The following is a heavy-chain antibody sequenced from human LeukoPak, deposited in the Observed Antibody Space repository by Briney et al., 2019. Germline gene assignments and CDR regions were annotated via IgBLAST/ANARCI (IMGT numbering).Heavy chain of an antibody. CDR1: GYTFTGYY. J-gene: IGHJ4*02. CDR3: ARERREQLLPPYTRLLTYFDY. D-gene: IGHD2-2*01. CDR2: INPNSGGT. V-gene: IGHV1-2*02. Sequence: ASVKVSCKASGYTFTGYYMHWVRQAPGQGLEWMGWINPNSGGTNYAQKFQGRVTMTRDTSISTAYMELSRLRSDDTAVYYCARERREQLLPPYTRLLTYFDYWGQGTLVTVSS.